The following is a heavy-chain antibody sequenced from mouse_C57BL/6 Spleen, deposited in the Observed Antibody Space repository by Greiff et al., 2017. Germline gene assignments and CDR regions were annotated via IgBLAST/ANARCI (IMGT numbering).Heavy chain of an antibody. V-gene: IGHV5-9*01. CDR2: ISGGGGNT. CDR3: AEGGPWFAY. J-gene: IGHJ3*01. Sequence: EVQLVESGGGLVKPGGSLKLSCAASGFTFSSYTMSWVRQTPEKRLEWVATISGGGGNTYYPDSVKGRFTISRDNAKNTLYLQMSSLRSEDTALYYCAEGGPWFAYWGQGTLVTVSA. CDR1: GFTFSSYT.